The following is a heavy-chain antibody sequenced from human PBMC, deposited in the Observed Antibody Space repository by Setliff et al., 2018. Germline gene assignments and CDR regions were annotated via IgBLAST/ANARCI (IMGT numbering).Heavy chain of an antibody. Sequence: PSETLSLTCTVSGYSISSGYIWGWIRQPPGKGLEWVGNIGHTGSINYNPSLKSRLTISRDTSKKQVSLKLNSVTATDTAVYYCARDLGQGGDSDYWGQGILVTVSS. D-gene: IGHD2-21*02. V-gene: IGHV4-38-2*02. CDR3: ARDLGQGGDSDY. CDR1: GYSISSGYI. CDR2: IGHTGSI. J-gene: IGHJ4*02.